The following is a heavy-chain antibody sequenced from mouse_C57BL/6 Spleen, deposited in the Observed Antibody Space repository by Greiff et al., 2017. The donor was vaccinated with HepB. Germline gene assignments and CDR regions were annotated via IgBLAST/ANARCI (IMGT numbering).Heavy chain of an antibody. V-gene: IGHV1-76*01. CDR2: IYPGSGNT. Sequence: VNLVESGAELVRPGASVKLSCKASGYTFTDYYINWVKQRPGQGLEWIARIYPGSGNTYYNEKFKGKATLTAEKSSSTAYMQLSSLTSEDSAVYFCARSPYDGYYGPLDYWGQGTTLTVSS. CDR1: GYTFTDYY. D-gene: IGHD2-3*01. J-gene: IGHJ2*01. CDR3: ARSPYDGYYGPLDY.